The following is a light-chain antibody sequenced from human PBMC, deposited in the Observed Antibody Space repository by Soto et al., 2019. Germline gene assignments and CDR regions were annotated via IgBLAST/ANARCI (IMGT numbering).Light chain of an antibody. CDR2: DAS. J-gene: IGKJ5*01. CDR1: QSISSW. CDR3: QQSYSTPHT. V-gene: IGKV1-5*01. Sequence: DIQMTQSPSTLSASVGDRVTITCRASQSISSWLAWYQQKPGKAPKLLIYDASSLESGVPSRFSGSGSGTEFTLTISSVQPEDFGSYYCQQSYSTPHTFGQGTRLEIK.